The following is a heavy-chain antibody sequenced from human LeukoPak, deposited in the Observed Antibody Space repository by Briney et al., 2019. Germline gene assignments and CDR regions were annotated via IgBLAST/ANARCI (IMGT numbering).Heavy chain of an antibody. Sequence: ASVKVSCKASGYTFTGYYMHWVRQAPGQGLEWMGWINPNSGGTNYAQKFQGRVTMTRDTSISTAYMELSRLRSDDTAVYYCARAAYYYDSSGYYSDYWGQGTLVTVSS. V-gene: IGHV1-2*02. CDR2: INPNSGGT. D-gene: IGHD3-22*01. CDR3: ARAAYYYDSSGYYSDY. CDR1: GYTFTGYY. J-gene: IGHJ4*02.